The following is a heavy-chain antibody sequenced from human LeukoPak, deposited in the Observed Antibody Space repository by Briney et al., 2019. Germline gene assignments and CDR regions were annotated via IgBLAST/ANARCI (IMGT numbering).Heavy chain of an antibody. J-gene: IGHJ5*02. CDR2: ISYDGSNE. V-gene: IGHV3-30-3*01. Sequence: PGGSLRLSCAASGFTFSTYAMHWVRQAPGKGLEWVAVISYDGSNEYYADSVKGRFTISRDNSKNSLYLQMNSLRAEDTAVYYCARGIAARPKLNWFDPWGQGTLVTVSS. CDR3: ARGIAARPKLNWFDP. CDR1: GFTFSTYA. D-gene: IGHD6-6*01.